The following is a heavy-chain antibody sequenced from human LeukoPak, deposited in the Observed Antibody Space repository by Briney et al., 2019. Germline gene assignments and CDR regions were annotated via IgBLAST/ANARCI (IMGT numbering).Heavy chain of an antibody. CDR1: GGSISSYY. J-gene: IGHJ4*02. CDR3: ARARTYYDSTGTNHHLPDY. Sequence: SETLSLTCTVSGGSISSYYWSWIRQPPGKGLEWIGYIYYSGSTNYNPSLKSRVTISVDTSKNQFSLKLSSVTAADTAVYYCARARTYYDSTGTNHHLPDYWGQGTLVTVSS. D-gene: IGHD3-22*01. CDR2: IYYSGST. V-gene: IGHV4-59*01.